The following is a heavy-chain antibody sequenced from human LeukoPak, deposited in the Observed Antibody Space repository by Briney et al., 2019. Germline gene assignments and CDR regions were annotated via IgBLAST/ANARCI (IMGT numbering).Heavy chain of an antibody. D-gene: IGHD3-3*01. CDR2: IYHSGST. CDR3: ARVGDFWSLGYFDL. CDR1: GGSISSYY. V-gene: IGHV4-38-2*02. Sequence: SGTLSLTCTVSGGSISSYYWGWIRQPPGKGLEWIGSIYHSGSTYYNPSLKSRVTISVDTSKNQFSLKLSSVTAADTAVYYCARVGDFWSLGYFDLWGRGTLVTVSS. J-gene: IGHJ2*01.